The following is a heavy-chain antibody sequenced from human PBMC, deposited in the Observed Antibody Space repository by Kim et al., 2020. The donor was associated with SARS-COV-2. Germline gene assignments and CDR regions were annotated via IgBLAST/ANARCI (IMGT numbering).Heavy chain of an antibody. J-gene: IGHJ4*02. Sequence: GNGNKKYSQNFQGRVTFTTDTSASTAYMELSFLRSEDSAVYYCLGGFYFDYWGQGTLVTVSS. CDR3: LGGFYFDY. V-gene: IGHV1-3*01. CDR2: GNGNK. D-gene: IGHD3-16*01.